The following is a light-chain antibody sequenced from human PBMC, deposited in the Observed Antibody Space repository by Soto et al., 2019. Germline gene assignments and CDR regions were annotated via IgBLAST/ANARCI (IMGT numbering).Light chain of an antibody. J-gene: IGKJ1*01. V-gene: IGKV1-5*01. CDR2: DAS. CDR1: QNISSW. Sequence: LSASVGDGVTITCRASQNISSWLAWYQQKPGKAPKSLIYDASSLESGVPSRLGGSGSGTEFTLTISNLQPDDSATYYCQHYKAFSPWTFGQGTKVDIK. CDR3: QHYKAFSPWT.